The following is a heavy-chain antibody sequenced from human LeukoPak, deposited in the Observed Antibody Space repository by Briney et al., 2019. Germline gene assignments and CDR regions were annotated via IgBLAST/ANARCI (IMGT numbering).Heavy chain of an antibody. V-gene: IGHV3-30*02. J-gene: IGHJ4*02. Sequence: TGGSLRLSCAASGFTFSSYGMHWVRQAPGKGLEWVAFIRYDGSNKYYADSVKGRFTISRDNSKNTLYLQMNSLRAEDTAVYYCAKNYYGSGSLGLFDYWGQGNLVTVSS. CDR1: GFTFSSYG. D-gene: IGHD3-10*01. CDR3: AKNYYGSGSLGLFDY. CDR2: IRYDGSNK.